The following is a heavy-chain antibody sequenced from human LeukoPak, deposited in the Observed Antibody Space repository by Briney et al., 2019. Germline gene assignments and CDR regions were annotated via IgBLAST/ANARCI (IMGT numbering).Heavy chain of an antibody. CDR1: GGSITSYH. J-gene: IGHJ4*02. CDR3: ARGHSDSWSVFDY. V-gene: IGHV4-4*07. CDR2: MQTSGRI. Sequence: PSETLSLTCTVSGGSITSYHWSWARQPAGKGLKWIGRMQTSGRIDYNLSLKSRLTMSVDRSKNQLSLKLTSVSAADTAVYYCARGHSDSWSVFDYWGQGTLVTISS. D-gene: IGHD6-13*01.